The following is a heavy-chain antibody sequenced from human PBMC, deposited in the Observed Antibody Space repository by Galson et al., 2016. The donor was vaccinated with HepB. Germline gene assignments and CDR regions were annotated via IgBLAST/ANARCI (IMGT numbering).Heavy chain of an antibody. D-gene: IGHD3-10*01. V-gene: IGHV4-59*01. Sequence: SETLSLTCTVSGGSLSPNYWSWVRQSPGKGLQWIGYIYYSGSPNYNPSPQSRATIPVDTSKNEVSLKLSSVAAAATAVYYGARTKWLGELFDFWGQGTLVTVSS. CDR2: IYYSGSP. J-gene: IGHJ4*02. CDR3: ARTKWLGELFDF. CDR1: GGSLSPNY.